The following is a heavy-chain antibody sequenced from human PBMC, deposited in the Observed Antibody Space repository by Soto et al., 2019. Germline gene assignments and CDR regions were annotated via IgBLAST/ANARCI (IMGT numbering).Heavy chain of an antibody. CDR1: GYTFSDYY. D-gene: IGHD3-3*01. Sequence: QVQLVESGGDLVKPGGSLRLSCAASGYTFSDYYMSWIRXAXGKGLEWISYIDTSGTKIYYADSVKGRFTITRDNAKNSLYLEMNSLRDEDTAVYYCASHYDMWSGYLSPVDYWGQGTLVTVSS. CDR3: ASHYDMWSGYLSPVDY. J-gene: IGHJ4*02. V-gene: IGHV3-11*01. CDR2: IDTSGTKI.